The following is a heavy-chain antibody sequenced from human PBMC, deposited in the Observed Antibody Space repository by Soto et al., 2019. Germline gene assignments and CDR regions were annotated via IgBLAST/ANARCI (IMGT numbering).Heavy chain of an antibody. J-gene: IGHJ6*02. CDR1: GFTFSTYW. V-gene: IGHV3-74*01. Sequence: EVQLVESGGGLVQPGGSLRLSCAGTGFTFSTYWMHWVRQAPGRGLEWDSRIKTDGTITGYADSVKGRFTISRDNAKNTLYLQMNSLRAEDTAVYYCARGGVIVVGLDVGGQGTTVTVSS. CDR2: IKTDGTIT. CDR3: ARGGVIVVGLDV. D-gene: IGHD3-22*01.